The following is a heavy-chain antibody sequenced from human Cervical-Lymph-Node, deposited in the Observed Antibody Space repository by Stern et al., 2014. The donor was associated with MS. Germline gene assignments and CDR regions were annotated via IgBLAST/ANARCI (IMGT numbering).Heavy chain of an antibody. CDR2: IIPIFGIA. V-gene: IGHV1-69*01. Sequence: VQLVEYGAEVKKPGSSVKVSCKASGDTFSTYAISWVRQAPGQGLEWMGGIIPIFGIANYAQKFRGRVTITADESTSTIYMKLSSLRSDDTAIYYCARTYYYGSGTYDYYYYHMDVWGQGTTVTVSS. CDR1: GDTFSTYA. D-gene: IGHD3-10*01. CDR3: ARTYYYGSGTYDYYYYHMDV. J-gene: IGHJ6*02.